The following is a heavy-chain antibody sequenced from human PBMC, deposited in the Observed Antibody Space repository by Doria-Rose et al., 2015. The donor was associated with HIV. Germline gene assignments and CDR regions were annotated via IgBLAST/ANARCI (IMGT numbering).Heavy chain of an antibody. CDR2: IYYSGST. CDR3: ASGSRTIDL. CDR1: VGSISSHY. J-gene: IGHJ5*02. V-gene: IGHV4-59*11. Sequence: GLVKPSETLSLTCTVSVGSISSHYWSWIRQPPGKGLEWIAYIYYSGSTNYNPSLKSRVTISVDTSKNRFSLRLSSVTAADTAVYYCASGSRTIDLWGQGTLVTVSS. D-gene: IGHD2-2*01.